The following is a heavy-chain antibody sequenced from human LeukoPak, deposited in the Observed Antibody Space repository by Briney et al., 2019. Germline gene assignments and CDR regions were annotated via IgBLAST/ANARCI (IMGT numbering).Heavy chain of an antibody. V-gene: IGHV3-30*03. J-gene: IGHJ3*01. CDR2: ISYDGSNK. D-gene: IGHD5-24*01. CDR1: GFTFRNYG. Sequence: PERSLRLSCAASGFTFRNYGVHWVRQAPGKGLEWVASISYDGSNKYHADSVQGRFTVSRDSSKNTLYLQLNSLRTEDTAVYHCARDRGRWLQLPDAFDVWGRGTMVTVSS. CDR3: ARDRGRWLQLPDAFDV.